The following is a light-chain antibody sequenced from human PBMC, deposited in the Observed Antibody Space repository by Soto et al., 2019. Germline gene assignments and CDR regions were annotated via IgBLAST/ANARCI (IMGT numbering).Light chain of an antibody. Sequence: PGERATLSCRASQSVSSNTLAWYQQRPGQAPRLLIYGASTRATGIPDRFSGSGSGTDFTLTVSRLEPDDFAVYYCQQYGTSPSWTFGQGTKVETK. J-gene: IGKJ1*01. CDR1: QSVSSNT. V-gene: IGKV3-20*01. CDR3: QQYGTSPSWT. CDR2: GAS.